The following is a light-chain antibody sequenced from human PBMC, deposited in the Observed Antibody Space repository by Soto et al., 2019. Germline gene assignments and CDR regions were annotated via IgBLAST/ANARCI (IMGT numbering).Light chain of an antibody. Sequence: QSVLTQPRSVSGSPGQSVTISCTGTGSNVGAYNYVSWYQQHPGKAPKLMIYDVSNRPSGVPDRFSGSKSANTASLTISGLQPEDEADYSCCSYAGTYIHHVSGSGTKVTVL. CDR2: DVS. CDR3: CSYAGTYIHHV. V-gene: IGLV2-11*01. J-gene: IGLJ1*01. CDR1: GSNVGAYNY.